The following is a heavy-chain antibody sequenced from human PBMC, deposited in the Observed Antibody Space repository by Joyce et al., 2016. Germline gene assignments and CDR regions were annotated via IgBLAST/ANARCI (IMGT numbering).Heavy chain of an antibody. Sequence: QVLLVQSGATVKRPGSSLKVSCKSSGGAFSNFTVNWVRQAPGQRLEWMGGIIPVCGAAKDAEHFQGRVTLTADLSTRTAFMELSSLTSADTAVYYCARGGTSSDHFFFYTLDIWGPGTTVIVSS. D-gene: IGHD1-14*01. J-gene: IGHJ6*02. V-gene: IGHV1-69*12. CDR2: IIPVCGAA. CDR3: ARGGTSSDHFFFYTLDI. CDR1: GGAFSNFT.